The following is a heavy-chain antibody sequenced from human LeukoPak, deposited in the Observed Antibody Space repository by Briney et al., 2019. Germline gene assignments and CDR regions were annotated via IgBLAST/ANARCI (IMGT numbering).Heavy chain of an antibody. J-gene: IGHJ4*02. CDR2: INPNSGDT. V-gene: IGHV1-46*01. D-gene: IGHD1-26*01. CDR3: ARDRSGSSPFDY. CDR1: GYKFTSHY. Sequence: ASVKVSCKASGYKFTSHYIHWVRQAPGQGLEWMGIINPNSGDTVFAQKLQGRDTMTRDTSTSTVYMELSSLRSDDTAIYYCARDRSGSSPFDYWGQGTLVTVSS.